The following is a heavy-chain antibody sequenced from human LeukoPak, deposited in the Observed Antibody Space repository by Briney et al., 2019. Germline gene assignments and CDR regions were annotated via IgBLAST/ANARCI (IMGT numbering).Heavy chain of an antibody. V-gene: IGHV4-30-2*01. CDR2: IYHSGST. J-gene: IGHJ4*02. D-gene: IGHD3-22*01. CDR1: GGSISSGGYS. Sequence: PSQTLSLTCAVSGGSISSGGYSWSWIRQPPGKGLEWIGYIYHSGSTYYNPSLKSRVTISVDRSKNQFSLKLSSVTAADTAVYYCARDYYDSSGSYFDYWGQGTLVTVS. CDR3: ARDYYDSSGSYFDY.